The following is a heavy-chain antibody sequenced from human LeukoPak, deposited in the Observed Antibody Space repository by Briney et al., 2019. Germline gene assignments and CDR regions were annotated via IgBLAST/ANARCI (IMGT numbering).Heavy chain of an antibody. V-gene: IGHV7-4-1*02. D-gene: IGHD3-10*01. CDR1: GGTFSSYA. J-gene: IGHJ4*02. CDR2: INTNTGNP. Sequence: ASVKFSCKASGGTFSSYAISWVRQAPGQGLEWMGWINTNTGNPTYAQGFTGRFVFSLDTSVSTAYLQISSLKAEDTAVYYCARAPYYGSGSGHFDYWGQGTLVTVSS. CDR3: ARAPYYGSGSGHFDY.